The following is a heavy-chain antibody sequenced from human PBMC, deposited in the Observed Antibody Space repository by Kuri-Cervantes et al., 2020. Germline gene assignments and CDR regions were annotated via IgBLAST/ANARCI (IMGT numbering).Heavy chain of an antibody. V-gene: IGHV3-49*04. CDR2: IRSQAYGGTT. CDR1: GFIFGDYG. J-gene: IGHJ4*02. D-gene: IGHD3-10*01. Sequence: GESLKIPCPASGFIFGDYGMGLVRQAPGKGLGWVGFIRSQAYGGTTEYAASVKCRFTISRDDSKSIAYLQMNSLRAENTAVYYCAREYGEGWGQGTLVTVSS. CDR3: AREYGEG.